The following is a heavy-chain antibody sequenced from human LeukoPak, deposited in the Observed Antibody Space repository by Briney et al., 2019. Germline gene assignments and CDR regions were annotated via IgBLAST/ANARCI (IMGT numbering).Heavy chain of an antibody. D-gene: IGHD1-14*01. Sequence: SQTLSLTCTVSGGSISSGDYYWSWIRQPPGKGLERIGYTYYSGSTYYNPSLKSRVTISVDTSKNQFSLKLSSVTAADTAVYYCARAPEGGWGPTDFDYWGQGTLVTVSS. CDR3: ARAPEGGWGPTDFDY. CDR1: GGSISSGDYY. CDR2: TYYSGST. V-gene: IGHV4-30-4*01. J-gene: IGHJ4*02.